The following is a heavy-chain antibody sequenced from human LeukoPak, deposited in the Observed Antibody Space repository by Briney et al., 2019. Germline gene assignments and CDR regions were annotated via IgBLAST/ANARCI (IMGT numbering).Heavy chain of an antibody. CDR1: GYSISSGYY. Sequence: SETLSLTCTVSGYSISSGYYWGWIRQPPGKGLEWIGSIYHSGSTYYNPSLKSRVTISVDTSKNQFSLKLSSVTAADTAVYYCARVGAYYGTSGRYYFDYWGQGTLVTVSS. CDR2: IYHSGST. J-gene: IGHJ4*02. V-gene: IGHV4-38-2*02. D-gene: IGHD3-22*01. CDR3: ARVGAYYGTSGRYYFDY.